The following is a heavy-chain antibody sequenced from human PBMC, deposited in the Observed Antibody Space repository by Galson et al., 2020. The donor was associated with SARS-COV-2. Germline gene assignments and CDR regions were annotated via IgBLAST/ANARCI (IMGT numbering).Heavy chain of an antibody. J-gene: IGHJ4*02. CDR2: IDWDDDK. Sequence: ESGPTLVKPTQTLTLTCTFSGFSLSTSGMCVSWIRQPPGKALEWLARIDWDDDKYYSTSLKTRLTISKDTSKNQVVLTMTNMDPVDTATYYCALNSRDGYNFDYWGQGTLVTVSS. CDR3: ALNSRDGYNFDY. V-gene: IGHV2-70*11. D-gene: IGHD3-22*01. CDR1: GFSLSTSGMC.